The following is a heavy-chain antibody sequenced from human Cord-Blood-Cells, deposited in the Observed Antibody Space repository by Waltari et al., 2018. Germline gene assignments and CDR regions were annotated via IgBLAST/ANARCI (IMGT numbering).Heavy chain of an antibody. CDR1: GYTCTGYY. CDR2: INPNRGGT. Sequence: QVQLVQSGADVKKPGASVQVSCKASGYTCTGYYMAWVRQAPGQGLEWMGWINPNRGGTNYAQKFQGRVTMTRDTSISTAYMELSRLRSDDTAVYYCAGTSYDWDFDYWGQGTLVTVSS. CDR3: AGTSYDWDFDY. D-gene: IGHD1-1*01. J-gene: IGHJ4*02. V-gene: IGHV1-2*02.